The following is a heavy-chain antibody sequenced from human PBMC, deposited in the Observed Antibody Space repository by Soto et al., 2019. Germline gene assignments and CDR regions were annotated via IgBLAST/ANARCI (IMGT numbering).Heavy chain of an antibody. CDR3: ARGGIALTTNAFDI. Sequence: QVQLVQSGAEVKKPGASVKVSCNASGYTFTSYYMHWVRQAPGQGLEWMVRINPSGGSTSYEQKFQVRVTMSRDTSPSTVYMELSSLRSEDTAVYYCARGGIALTTNAFDIWGQGTMVTVSS. V-gene: IGHV1-46*03. J-gene: IGHJ3*02. D-gene: IGHD6-13*01. CDR2: INPSGGST. CDR1: GYTFTSYY.